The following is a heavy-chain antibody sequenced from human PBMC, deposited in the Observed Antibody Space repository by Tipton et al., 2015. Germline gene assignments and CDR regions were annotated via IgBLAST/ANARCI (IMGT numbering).Heavy chain of an antibody. V-gene: IGHV5-51*01. Sequence: QLVQSGAVVKKPGESLKISCKGSGYSFTSYWIGWVRQMPGKGLEWMGIIYPGDSDTRYSPSFQGQVTISADKSISTAYLQWSSLKASDTAMYYCARRQSSSWPFYYYYGMDVWGQGTTVTVSS. CDR1: GYSFTSYW. J-gene: IGHJ6*02. CDR3: ARRQSSSWPFYYYYGMDV. D-gene: IGHD6-13*01. CDR2: IYPGDSDT.